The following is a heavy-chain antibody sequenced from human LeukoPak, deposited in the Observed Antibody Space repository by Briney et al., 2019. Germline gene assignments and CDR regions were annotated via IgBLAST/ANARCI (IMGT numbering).Heavy chain of an antibody. D-gene: IGHD1-7*01. CDR2: MYHSGST. CDR1: GGSISSGSW. V-gene: IGHV4-4*02. J-gene: IGHJ6*03. Sequence: SETLPLTCAVSGGSISSGSWWSWVRQPPGKGLEWIGEMYHSGSTNYNPSLKSRVIISVDKSNNQFSLKLSSVTAADTAVFYCARVIRTRTTSSYYYYMDVWGRGTTVTVSS. CDR3: ARVIRTRTTSSYYYYMDV.